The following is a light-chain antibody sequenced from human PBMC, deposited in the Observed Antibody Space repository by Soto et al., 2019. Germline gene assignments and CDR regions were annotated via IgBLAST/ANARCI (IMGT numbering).Light chain of an antibody. J-gene: IGKJ5*01. CDR3: QQYGSSPLVT. CDR1: QSVSISY. Sequence: EIVLTQSPGTLSLSPGERGTLSCRASQSVSISYLAWYQQKPGQAPRLLIYGASSRATGIPDRFSGSGSGTDFTLTISRLEPEDFALYYCQQYGSSPLVTFGQGTRLEIK. CDR2: GAS. V-gene: IGKV3-20*01.